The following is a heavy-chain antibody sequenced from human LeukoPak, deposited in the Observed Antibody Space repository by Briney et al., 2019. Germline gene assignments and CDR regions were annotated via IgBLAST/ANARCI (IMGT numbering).Heavy chain of an antibody. J-gene: IGHJ5*02. CDR2: INPNSGGT. D-gene: IGHD2-2*02. CDR1: GYTFTGYY. CDR3: ARDLGVPAAIQGGGWFDP. Sequence: ASVKISCKASGYTFTGYYMHWVRQAPGQGLEWMGWINPNSGGTNYAQKFQGRVTMTRDTSISTAYMELSRLRSDDTAVYYCARDLGVPAAIQGGGWFDPWGQGTLVTVSS. V-gene: IGHV1-2*02.